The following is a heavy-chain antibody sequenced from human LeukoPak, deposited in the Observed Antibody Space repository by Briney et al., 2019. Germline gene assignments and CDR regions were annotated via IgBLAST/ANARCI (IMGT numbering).Heavy chain of an antibody. V-gene: IGHV5-51*01. Sequence: GESLKISCEGSGFTFAMYWIGWVRQMPGKGLECMGIIYPGNSETRYSPSFQGHVTISVDKSLRVTYLQWSSLKASDSAMYYCVLRASSGGSGEWFDPWGQGTLVTVSS. J-gene: IGHJ5*02. D-gene: IGHD6-25*01. CDR2: IYPGNSET. CDR3: VLRASSGGSGEWFDP. CDR1: GFTFAMYW.